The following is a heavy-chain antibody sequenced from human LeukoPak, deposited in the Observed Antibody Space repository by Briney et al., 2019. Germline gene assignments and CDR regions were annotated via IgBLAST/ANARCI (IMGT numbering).Heavy chain of an antibody. CDR3: ATALLWFGELLPYGMDV. CDR2: FDPEDGET. D-gene: IGHD3-10*01. J-gene: IGHJ6*02. Sequence: ASVKVSCKVSGYTLTELPMHWVRQAPGRGLEWMGGFDPEDGETIYAQKFQGRVTMTEDTSTDTAYMELSSLRSEDTAVYYCATALLWFGELLPYGMDVWGQGTTVTVSS. CDR1: GYTLTELP. V-gene: IGHV1-24*01.